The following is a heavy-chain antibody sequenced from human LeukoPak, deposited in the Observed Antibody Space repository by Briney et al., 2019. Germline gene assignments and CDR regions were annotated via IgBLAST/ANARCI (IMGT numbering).Heavy chain of an antibody. CDR2: IIPIFGTA. V-gene: IGHV1-69*13. J-gene: IGHJ4*02. CDR3: ASPPYDFWSGPFDY. D-gene: IGHD3-3*01. CDR1: GGTFSSYA. Sequence: ASVKVSCKASGGTFSSYAISWVRQAPGQGLERMGGIIPIFGTANYAQKFQGRVTITADESTSTAYMELSSLRSEDAAVYYCASPPYDFWSGPFDYWGQGTLVTVSS.